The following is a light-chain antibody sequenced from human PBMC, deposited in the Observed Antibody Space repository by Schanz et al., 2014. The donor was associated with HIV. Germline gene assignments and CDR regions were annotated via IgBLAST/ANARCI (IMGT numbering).Light chain of an antibody. CDR3: QQYDTSPPLYT. V-gene: IGKV3-20*01. Sequence: EIVLTQSPGTLSLSPGERATLSCRASQSVSSAFLAWYQQKPGQTPTLLIYGASSRATGIPDRFSGSGSGTDFTLTISRLDPEDFAVYYCQQYDTSPPLYTFGQGTKLEIK. J-gene: IGKJ2*01. CDR2: GAS. CDR1: QSVSSAF.